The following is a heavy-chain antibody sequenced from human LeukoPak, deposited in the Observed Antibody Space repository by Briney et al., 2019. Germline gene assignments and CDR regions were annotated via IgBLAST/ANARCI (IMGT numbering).Heavy chain of an antibody. J-gene: IGHJ4*02. CDR1: GYTFTGCY. CDR3: ARAQYYDFWSGYPKFPYYFDY. CDR2: INPNSGGT. D-gene: IGHD3-3*01. V-gene: IGHV1-2*02. Sequence: ASVKVSCKASGYTFTGCYMHWVRQAPGQGLEWMGWINPNSGGTNYAQKFQGRVTMTRDTSISTAYMELSRLRSDDTAVYYCARAQYYDFWSGYPKFPYYFDYWGQGTLVTVSS.